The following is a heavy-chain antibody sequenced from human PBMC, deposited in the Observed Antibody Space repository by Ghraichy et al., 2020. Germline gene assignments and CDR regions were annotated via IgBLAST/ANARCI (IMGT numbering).Heavy chain of an antibody. V-gene: IGHV3-30*03. CDR3: ARGITVPGKWSGHYYYYGGDV. J-gene: IGHJ6*02. CDR1: GFTFSTFG. CDR2: VSYDGSDK. Sequence: LSLTCAASGFTFSTFGMHWVRQAPGRGLEWVAVVSYDGSDKHYGDSVRGRFTISRDNSKNTLDLEMNSLRAEDTAAYYCARGITVPGKWSGHYYYYGGDVWGQGTTVTVSS. D-gene: IGHD6-19*01.